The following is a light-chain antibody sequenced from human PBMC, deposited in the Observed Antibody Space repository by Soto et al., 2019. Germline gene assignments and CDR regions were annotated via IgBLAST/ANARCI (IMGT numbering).Light chain of an antibody. Sequence: ETVLTQSPGTLSLSPGERATLSCRASQSVTSSYLAWYQQKPGQAPRLLIYGASRRATGIPDRFSGSGSGTDFTLTISRLEPEDFAVYFCQRYGDSPWTFGLGTKVEIK. CDR3: QRYGDSPWT. J-gene: IGKJ1*01. CDR1: QSVTSSY. CDR2: GAS. V-gene: IGKV3-20*01.